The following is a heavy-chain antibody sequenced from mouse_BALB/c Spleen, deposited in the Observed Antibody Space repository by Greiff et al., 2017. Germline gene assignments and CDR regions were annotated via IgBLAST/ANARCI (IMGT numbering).Heavy chain of an antibody. D-gene: IGHD2-1*01. Sequence: VQLQQSAAELARPGASVKMSCKASGSTFTSYTMHWVKQRPGQGLEWIGYINPSSGYTEYNQKFKDKTTLTADKASSTAYMKISSLTSEDSAVYYSARNPYGNYPLWGQGTTRTVSS. J-gene: IGHJ2*01. CDR2: INPSSGYT. CDR3: ARNPYGNYPL. CDR1: GSTFTSYT. V-gene: IGHV1-4*02.